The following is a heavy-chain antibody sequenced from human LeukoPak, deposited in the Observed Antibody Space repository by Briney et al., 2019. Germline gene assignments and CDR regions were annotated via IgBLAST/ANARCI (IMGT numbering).Heavy chain of an antibody. D-gene: IGHD3-3*01. CDR2: ISGNGGST. CDR1: GFSFSAYA. J-gene: IGHJ4*02. Sequence: GGSLRLSCAASGFSFSAYAMSWVRQAPGKGLEWVSDISGNGGSTYYADSVKGRFTISRDNSKNTLYLQMNSLRAEDTAVYYCAKDHDFWSGYSDYWGQGTLVTVSS. V-gene: IGHV3-23*01. CDR3: AKDHDFWSGYSDY.